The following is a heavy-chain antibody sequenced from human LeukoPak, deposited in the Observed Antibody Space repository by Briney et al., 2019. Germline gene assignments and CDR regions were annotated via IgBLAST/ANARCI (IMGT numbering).Heavy chain of an antibody. D-gene: IGHD2-2*01. CDR2: INPNSGGT. J-gene: IGHJ6*02. CDR3: ASQTSADIVVVPAAAGYGMDV. V-gene: IGHV1-2*02. CDR1: GYTFTGYY. Sequence: GASVKVSCKASGYTFTGYYMHWVRQAPGQGLEWMGWINPNSGGTNYAQKFQGRVTMTRDTPISTAYMELSRLRSDDTAVYYCASQTSADIVVVPAAAGYGMDVWGQGTTVTVSS.